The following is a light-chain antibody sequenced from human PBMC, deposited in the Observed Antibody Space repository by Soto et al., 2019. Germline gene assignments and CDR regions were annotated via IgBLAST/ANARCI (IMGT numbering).Light chain of an antibody. CDR2: DAS. CDR3: QQRSNWPPT. Sequence: EIVLTQSPATLSLSPGERATLSCRASQSVSSYLAWYQHKPGQAPRLLIYDASNRATGIPARFSGSGSGTDFTPTITSPEPEDFAVYYCQQRSNWPPTFGQGTRLEIK. CDR1: QSVSSY. V-gene: IGKV3-11*01. J-gene: IGKJ5*01.